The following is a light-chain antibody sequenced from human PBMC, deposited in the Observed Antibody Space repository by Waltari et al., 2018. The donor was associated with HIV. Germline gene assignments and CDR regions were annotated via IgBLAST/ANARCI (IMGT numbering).Light chain of an antibody. CDR3: QHYAISPPMYT. Sequence: DIVLTQSPGTLSLSPGDRAPLPCRASQSVDTTYLAWYQQKPGQAPRLLIYGVSSRATGIPDRFSGSGSETDFALTISRLEPEDFAVYYCQHYAISPPMYTFGQGTKLEIK. V-gene: IGKV3-20*01. J-gene: IGKJ2*01. CDR2: GVS. CDR1: QSVDTTY.